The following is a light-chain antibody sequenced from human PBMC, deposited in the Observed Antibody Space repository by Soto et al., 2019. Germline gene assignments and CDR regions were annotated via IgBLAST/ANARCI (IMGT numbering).Light chain of an antibody. CDR3: QQSYSNLYT. V-gene: IGKV1-39*01. CDR2: AAS. CDR1: QSIRSY. J-gene: IGKJ2*01. Sequence: DIQMTQSPSSLSASVGDRVTITCRASQSIRSYLNWYQQKPEKAPKLLIYAASSLQSGVPSRFSGSGSGTDFTLTISSLQPEDFATYYCQQSYSNLYTFGQGTKLEIK.